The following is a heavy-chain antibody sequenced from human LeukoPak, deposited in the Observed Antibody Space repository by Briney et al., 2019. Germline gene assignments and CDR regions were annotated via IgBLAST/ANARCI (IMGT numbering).Heavy chain of an antibody. CDR3: ARDDYKVRGVISY. V-gene: IGHV4-59*12. CDR2: VYHTGTT. D-gene: IGHD3-10*01. CDR1: GDAISTYY. Sequence: SETLSLTCTVSGDAISTYYWSWIRQSPGKGLEWIGYVYHTGTTKYNPSLRSRVTITVDTTRNQFSLNLSSVTAADTAVYYCARDDYKVRGVISYWGQGTLVTVSS. J-gene: IGHJ4*02.